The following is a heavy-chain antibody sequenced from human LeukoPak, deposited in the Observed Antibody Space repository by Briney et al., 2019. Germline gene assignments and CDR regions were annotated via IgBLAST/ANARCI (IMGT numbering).Heavy chain of an antibody. CDR3: ARNYFDY. CDR1: GFTFSSYW. Sequence: GGSLRLSCAASGFTFSSYWMTWVRQAPGKGLEWVANIKEDGSEKYYLDSVKGRFTISRDNAKNLLSLQMNSLRAEDTAVYYCARNYFDYWGQGTLVTVSS. CDR2: IKEDGSEK. V-gene: IGHV3-7*01. J-gene: IGHJ4*02.